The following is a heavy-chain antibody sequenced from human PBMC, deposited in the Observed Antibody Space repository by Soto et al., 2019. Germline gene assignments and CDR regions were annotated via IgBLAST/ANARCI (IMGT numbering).Heavy chain of an antibody. CDR3: ARDGVGPFDY. CDR2: TTYSGNT. Sequence: SETLSLTCAVYGGSFSGYYWSWIRQPPGKGLEWIGLTTYSGNTVYNPSLKSRVAFSVDTSKNHFSLTLTSVTAADTAVYYCARDGVGPFDYWGQGTLVTVS. D-gene: IGHD1-26*01. CDR1: GGSFSGYY. V-gene: IGHV4-59*01. J-gene: IGHJ4*02.